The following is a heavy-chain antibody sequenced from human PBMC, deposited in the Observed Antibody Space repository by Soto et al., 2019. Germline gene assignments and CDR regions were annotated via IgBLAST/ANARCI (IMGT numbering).Heavy chain of an antibody. CDR1: GFTFSSYD. V-gene: IGHV3-13*01. Sequence: EVQLVESGGGLVQPVGSLILSCAASGFTFSSYDMHWVRQATGKGLEWVSAIGTAGDTYYPGSVKGRFTISRENAKNSLYLQMNSLRAGDTAVYYCARDGVYGSLSYWGQGTLVTVSS. D-gene: IGHD2-8*01. J-gene: IGHJ4*02. CDR3: ARDGVYGSLSY. CDR2: IGTAGDT.